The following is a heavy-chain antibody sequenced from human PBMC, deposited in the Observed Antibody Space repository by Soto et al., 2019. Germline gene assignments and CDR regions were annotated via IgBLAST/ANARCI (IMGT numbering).Heavy chain of an antibody. CDR2: IHPRDSDV. Sequence: PGESLKISCKASWYSFTDYWMGWVRQMPGNGLEWLGIIHPRDSDVRYNSSLKGQVTMSADKSISTAYLQWSSLKASDSAKYFCGRVSGDGDDMDVWGQGTTVTVSS. V-gene: IGHV5-51*01. D-gene: IGHD3-10*02. CDR1: WYSFTDYW. CDR3: GRVSGDGDDMDV. J-gene: IGHJ6*02.